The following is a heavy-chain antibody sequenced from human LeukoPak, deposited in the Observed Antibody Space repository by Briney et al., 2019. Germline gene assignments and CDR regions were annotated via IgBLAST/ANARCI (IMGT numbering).Heavy chain of an antibody. Sequence: ASVKVSCKASGYTFTSYGISWMRQAPGQGLEWMGWISAYNGNTNYAQKLQGRVTMTTDTSTSTAYMELRSLRSDDTAVYYCARDSSSYYYDSSVALDYWGQGTLVTVSS. D-gene: IGHD3-22*01. CDR3: ARDSSSYYYDSSVALDY. J-gene: IGHJ4*02. CDR2: ISAYNGNT. CDR1: GYTFTSYG. V-gene: IGHV1-18*01.